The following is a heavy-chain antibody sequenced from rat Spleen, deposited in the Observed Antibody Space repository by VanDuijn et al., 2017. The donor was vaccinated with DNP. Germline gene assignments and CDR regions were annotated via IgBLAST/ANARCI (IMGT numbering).Heavy chain of an antibody. Sequence: QVQLKESGPGLVQPSQTLSLTCTVSGFSLTSYGVTWVRQPPGKGLEWIAAISSGGSTYYTSTLKSRLSISRDTSKSQVFLKMNSLQTEDTAMYFCARSTGDYWGQGVMVTVSS. CDR1: GFSLTSYG. J-gene: IGHJ2*01. V-gene: IGHV2S12*01. D-gene: IGHD1-11*01. CDR2: ISSGGST. CDR3: ARSTGDY.